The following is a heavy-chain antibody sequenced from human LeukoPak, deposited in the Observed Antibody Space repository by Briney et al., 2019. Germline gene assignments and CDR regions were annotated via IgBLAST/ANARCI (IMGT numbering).Heavy chain of an antibody. Sequence: PSETLSLTCTVSGGSISSYYWRWIRQPAGKGLEWIGRIYTSGSTNYNPSLKSRVTMSVDTSKNQFSLKLSSVTAADTAVYYCARDYFDYGDYVGSWAFDIWGQGTMVTVSS. CDR2: IYTSGST. V-gene: IGHV4-4*07. J-gene: IGHJ3*02. D-gene: IGHD4-17*01. CDR3: ARDYFDYGDYVGSWAFDI. CDR1: GGSISSYY.